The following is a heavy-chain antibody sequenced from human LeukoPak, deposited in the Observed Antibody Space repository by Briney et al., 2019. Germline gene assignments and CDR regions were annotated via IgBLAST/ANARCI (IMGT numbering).Heavy chain of an antibody. Sequence: PGGSLRLSCAASGFTFSSYAMSWVRQAPGKGLEWVSYISSSSTIYYADSVKGRFTISRDNAKNSLYLQMNSLRDEDTAVYYCARDSSGYSISDYWGQGTLVTVSS. D-gene: IGHD3-22*01. V-gene: IGHV3-48*02. CDR2: ISSSSTI. CDR1: GFTFSSYA. J-gene: IGHJ4*02. CDR3: ARDSSGYSISDY.